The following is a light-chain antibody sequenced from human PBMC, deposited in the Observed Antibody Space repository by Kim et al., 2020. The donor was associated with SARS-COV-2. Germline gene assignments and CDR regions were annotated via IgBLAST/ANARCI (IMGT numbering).Light chain of an antibody. J-gene: IGLJ3*02. CDR1: SGDSGA. CDR3: SSYTTSNTFVM. V-gene: IGLV2-14*03. Sequence: SRSDGLSITLSCTGTSGDSGAWYQPYPGTAPKLIIYDVSRRPSGVSSRFSASKSGNPASLPISGLQAEDEADYHCSSYTTSNTFVMFGGGTQLTVL. CDR2: DVS.